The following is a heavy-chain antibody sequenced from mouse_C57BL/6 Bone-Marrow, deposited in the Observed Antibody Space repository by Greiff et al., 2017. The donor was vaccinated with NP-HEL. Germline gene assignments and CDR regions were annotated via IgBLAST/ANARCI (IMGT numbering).Heavy chain of an antibody. V-gene: IGHV5-2*03. CDR2: ITSDGGST. D-gene: IGHD2-12*01. J-gene: IGHJ4*01. Sequence: EVKLMESGGGLVQPGESLKLSCESNEYEFPSHDMSWVRKTPEKRLELVAAITSDGGSTYYPDTMERRFIISRDNTKKTLYLQMSSLRSEDTAWYYGARRLRRGGAMDYWGQGTSVTVSS. CDR1: EYEFPSHD. CDR3: ARRLRRGGAMDY.